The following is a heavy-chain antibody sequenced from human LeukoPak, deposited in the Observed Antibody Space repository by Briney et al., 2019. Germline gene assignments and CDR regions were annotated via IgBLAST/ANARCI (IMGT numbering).Heavy chain of an antibody. J-gene: IGHJ5*02. CDR1: GGSISSSSYY. CDR3: ARVGAIAARPNWFDP. D-gene: IGHD6-6*01. V-gene: IGHV4-39*07. CDR2: IYYSGST. Sequence: SETLSLTSTVSGGSISSSSYYWGWIRQPPGKGLEWIGSIYYSGSTYYNPSLKSRVTISVDTSKNQFSLKLSSVTAADTAVYYCARVGAIAARPNWFDPWGQGTLVTVSS.